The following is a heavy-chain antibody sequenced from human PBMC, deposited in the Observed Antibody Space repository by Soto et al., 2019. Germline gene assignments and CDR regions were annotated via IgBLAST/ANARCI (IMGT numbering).Heavy chain of an antibody. J-gene: IGHJ4*02. Sequence: SETLSLTCTVSGGSISSSSYYWGWIRQPPGKGLEWIGSIYYSGSTYYNPSLKSRVTISVDTSKNQFSLKLSSVTAADTAVYYCARLDIVVVPALDYSGQGTLVTVSS. CDR1: GGSISSSSYY. CDR2: IYYSGST. V-gene: IGHV4-39*01. CDR3: ARLDIVVVPALDY. D-gene: IGHD2-2*01.